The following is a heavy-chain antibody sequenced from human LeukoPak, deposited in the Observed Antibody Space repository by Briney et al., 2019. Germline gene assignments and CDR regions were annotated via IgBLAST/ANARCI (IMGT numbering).Heavy chain of an antibody. CDR3: AREDGDSSGYYDY. J-gene: IGHJ4*02. D-gene: IGHD3-22*01. CDR1: GGTFSSYA. Sequence: SVKVSCKASGGTFSSYAISWVRQAPGQGLEWMGRIISILGIANYAQKFQGRVTITADKSTSTAYMELSSLRSEDTAVYYCAREDGDSSGYYDYWGQGTLVTVSS. V-gene: IGHV1-69*04. CDR2: IISILGIA.